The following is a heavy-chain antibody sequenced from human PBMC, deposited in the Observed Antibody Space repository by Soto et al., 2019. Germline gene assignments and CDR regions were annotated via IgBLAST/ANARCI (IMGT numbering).Heavy chain of an antibody. CDR1: GGSVSITNYY. D-gene: IGHD1-26*01. Sequence: QLHLQESGPGLVKPSGTLSLTCTVSGGSVSITNYYCAWVRQSPWKGLQWIASIYFGGTTYYNPSLKSTVSIFFDTSTNQFSLNLTTVTAADSSTYYCVRHGRVQRRPFDYWGKGTLVAVSS. CDR3: VRHGRVQRRPFDY. J-gene: IGHJ4*02. CDR2: IYFGGTT. V-gene: IGHV4-39*01.